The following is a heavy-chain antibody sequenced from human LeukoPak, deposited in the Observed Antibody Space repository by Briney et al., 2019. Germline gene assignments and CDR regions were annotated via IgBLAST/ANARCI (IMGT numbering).Heavy chain of an antibody. CDR3: TTGPGTMIRNYYYGMDV. V-gene: IGHV3-66*01. D-gene: IGHD3-22*01. Sequence: PGGSLRLSCAASGFTVSSNYMTWVRQAPGKGLEWVSVIYSGGNTYYADSVKGRFTISRDNTKNTLYLQMNSLKTEDTAVYYCTTGPGTMIRNYYYGMDVWGQGTTVTVSS. CDR2: IYSGGNT. J-gene: IGHJ6*02. CDR1: GFTVSSNY.